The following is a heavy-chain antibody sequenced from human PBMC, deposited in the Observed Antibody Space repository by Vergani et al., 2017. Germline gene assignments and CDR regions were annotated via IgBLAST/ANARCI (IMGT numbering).Heavy chain of an antibody. Sequence: QVQVVESGGGVVQPGGSLRLSCAASGFTLSNYGMHWVRQAPGKGLEWVAFLRYDGITTQSVDSGKGRFIISRDNSKNTLYLKMSSLRREDTAMYYCAKNFWSELNYHGSSTPGEFDFWGKGTLVTVSS. J-gene: IGHJ4*02. CDR2: LRYDGITT. V-gene: IGHV3-30*02. CDR1: GFTLSNYG. CDR3: AKNFWSELNYHGSSTPGEFDF. D-gene: IGHD3/OR15-3a*01.